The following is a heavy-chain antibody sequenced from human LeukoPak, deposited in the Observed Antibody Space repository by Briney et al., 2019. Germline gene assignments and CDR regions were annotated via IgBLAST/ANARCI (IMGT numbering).Heavy chain of an antibody. D-gene: IGHD1-26*01. V-gene: IGHV4-59*11. CDR1: GGSISSHY. Sequence: PSETLSLTCTVSGGSISSHYWSWIRQPPGKGLEWIGYIYYSGSTNYNPPLKSRVNISVDTSKNQFSLKLSSVTAADTAVYYCASSAAVGGSSSYYYYYYMDVWGKGTTVTVSS. CDR3: ASSAAVGGSSSYYYYYYMDV. CDR2: IYYSGST. J-gene: IGHJ6*03.